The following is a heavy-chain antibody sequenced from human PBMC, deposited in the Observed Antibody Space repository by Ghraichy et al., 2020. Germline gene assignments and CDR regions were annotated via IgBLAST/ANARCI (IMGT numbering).Heavy chain of an antibody. V-gene: IGHV3-23*01. Sequence: GGSLRLSCAASGFTFSSYAMSWVRQAPGKGLEWVSAISGSGGSTYYADSVKGRFTISRDNSKNTLYLQMNSLRAEDTAVYYCAKVGGYYYDSSGYYGWGQGTLVTVSS. CDR3: AKVGGYYYDSSGYYG. J-gene: IGHJ4*02. CDR1: GFTFSSYA. CDR2: ISGSGGST. D-gene: IGHD3-22*01.